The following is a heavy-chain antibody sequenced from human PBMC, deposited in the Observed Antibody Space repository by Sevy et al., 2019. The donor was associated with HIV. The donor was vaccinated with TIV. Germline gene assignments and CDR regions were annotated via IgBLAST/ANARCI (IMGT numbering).Heavy chain of an antibody. J-gene: IGHJ4*02. CDR2: ISAYNGNT. CDR3: ARNGMVRGVIILYYFDY. Sequence: ASVKVSCKASGYTFTSYGISWVRQAPGLGLEWMGWISAYNGNTNYAQKLQGRVTMTTDTSTSTAYMELRSLRSDDTAVYYCARNGMVRGVIILYYFDYWGQGTLVTVSS. CDR1: GYTFTSYG. D-gene: IGHD3-10*01. V-gene: IGHV1-18*01.